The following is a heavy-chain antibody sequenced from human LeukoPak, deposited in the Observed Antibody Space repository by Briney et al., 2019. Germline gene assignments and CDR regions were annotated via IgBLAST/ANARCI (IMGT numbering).Heavy chain of an antibody. CDR2: ISYDGSNK. Sequence: GGSLRLSCAASGFTFSSYAMHWVRQAPGKGLEWVAVISYDGSNKYYADSVKGRFTISRDNSKNTLYLQMNSLRAEDTAVYYCARGSYDVDYFDYWGQGTLATVSS. J-gene: IGHJ4*02. CDR3: ARGSYDVDYFDY. CDR1: GFTFSSYA. D-gene: IGHD5-18*01. V-gene: IGHV3-30-3*01.